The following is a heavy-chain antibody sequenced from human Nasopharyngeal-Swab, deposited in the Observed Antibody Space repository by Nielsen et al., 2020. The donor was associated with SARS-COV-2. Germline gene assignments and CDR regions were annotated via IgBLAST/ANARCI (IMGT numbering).Heavy chain of an antibody. CDR3: ARVGRQYYFDY. J-gene: IGHJ4*02. Sequence: WVRQAPGQGLEWMGGIITNTGNPTYAQGFTGRFVFSLDTSVSTAYLQISSLKAEDTAVYYCARVGRQYYFDYWGQGTLVTVSS. CDR2: IITNTGNP. V-gene: IGHV7-4-1*02. D-gene: IGHD1-26*01.